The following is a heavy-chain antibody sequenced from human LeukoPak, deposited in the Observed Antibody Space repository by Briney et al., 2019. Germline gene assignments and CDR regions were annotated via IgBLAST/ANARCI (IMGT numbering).Heavy chain of an antibody. Sequence: GGSLRLSCAASGFTVSSNYMGWVRQAPGKGLEWVSAISGSGGSTYYADSVKGRFTISKDNSKNTLYLQMNSLRAEDTAVYYCAKSDGIAAASRYFDYWGQGTLVTVSS. D-gene: IGHD6-13*01. CDR1: GFTVSSNY. CDR2: ISGSGGST. CDR3: AKSDGIAAASRYFDY. J-gene: IGHJ4*02. V-gene: IGHV3-23*01.